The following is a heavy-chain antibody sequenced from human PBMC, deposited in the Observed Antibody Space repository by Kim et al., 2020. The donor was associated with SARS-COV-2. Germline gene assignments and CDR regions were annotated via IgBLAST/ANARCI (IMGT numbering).Heavy chain of an antibody. Sequence: NNYTPSRKSRVTVSVATAKNQFSLKLGSVTAADTAVYYCARGGNGDKFDPWGQGTLVTVSS. CDR3: ARGGNGDKFDP. D-gene: IGHD4-17*01. J-gene: IGHJ5*02. CDR2: N. V-gene: IGHV4-34*01.